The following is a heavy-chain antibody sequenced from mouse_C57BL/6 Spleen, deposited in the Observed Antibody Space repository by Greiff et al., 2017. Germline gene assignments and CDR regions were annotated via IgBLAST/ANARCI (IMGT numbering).Heavy chain of an antibody. CDR1: GYTFTSYW. J-gene: IGHJ4*01. V-gene: IGHV1-69*01. CDR2: IDPSDSYT. CDR3: ARKDGNQWYAMDY. Sequence: QVQLQQPGAELVMPGASVKLSCKASGYTFTSYWMHWVKQRPGQGLEWIGEIDPSDSYTNYNQKFKGKSTLTVDKSSSTAYMQLSSLTSEDSAVYYCARKDGNQWYAMDYWGQGTSVTVSS. D-gene: IGHD2-1*01.